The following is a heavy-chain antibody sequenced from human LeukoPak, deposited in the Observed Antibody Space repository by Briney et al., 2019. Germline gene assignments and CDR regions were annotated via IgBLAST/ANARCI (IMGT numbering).Heavy chain of an antibody. V-gene: IGHV3-7*01. CDR3: AREGGDYYGSGSYPESFDY. Sequence: GGSLRLSCAASGFTFSSYWMSWVRQAPGKGLEWVANIKQDGSEKYYVDSVKGRFTISRDNSKNTLYLQMNSLRAEDTAVYYCAREGGDYYGSGSYPESFDYWGQGTLVTVSS. D-gene: IGHD3-10*01. J-gene: IGHJ4*02. CDR2: IKQDGSEK. CDR1: GFTFSSYW.